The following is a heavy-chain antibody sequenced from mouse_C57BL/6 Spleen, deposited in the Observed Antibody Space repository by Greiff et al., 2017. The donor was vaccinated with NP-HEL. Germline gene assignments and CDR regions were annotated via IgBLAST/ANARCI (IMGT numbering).Heavy chain of an antibody. CDR3: ARVTAQGHFDY. Sequence: EVKLVESGGGLVQSGRSLRLSCATSGFTFSDFYMEWVRQAPGKGLEWIAASRNKANDYTTEYSATVKGRFIVSRDTSQSILYLQMNALRAGDTAIYYCARVTAQGHFDYWGQGTTLTVSS. V-gene: IGHV7-1*01. CDR2: SRNKANDYTT. CDR1: GFTFSDFY. J-gene: IGHJ2*01. D-gene: IGHD3-2*02.